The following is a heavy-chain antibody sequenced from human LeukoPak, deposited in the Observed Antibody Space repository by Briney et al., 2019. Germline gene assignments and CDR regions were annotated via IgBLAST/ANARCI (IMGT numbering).Heavy chain of an antibody. J-gene: IGHJ3*02. CDR2: IIPIFGTA. Sequence: HRASVKVSCKASGGTFSSYAISWVRQAPGQGLEWMGGIIPIFGTANYAQKFQGRVTITADKSTSTAYMELSSLRSEDTAVYYCATSYNWTSSDAFDIWGQGTMVTVSS. CDR1: GGTFSSYA. V-gene: IGHV1-69*06. CDR3: ATSYNWTSSDAFDI. D-gene: IGHD1-20*01.